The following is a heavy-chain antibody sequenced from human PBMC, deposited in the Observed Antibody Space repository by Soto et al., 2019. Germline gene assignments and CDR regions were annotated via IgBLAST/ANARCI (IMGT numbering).Heavy chain of an antibody. CDR3: ARVYCGGECRPGAWFYYYGMDV. CDR2: INPKGGDS. D-gene: IGHD2-21*01. J-gene: IGHJ6*02. Sequence: QGQLVQSGAEMKTPGASVEVSCKASGYKFVDYYIHWVRQAPGQGLEWMGIINPKGGDSRYAQKFQGRVTMNRNTFTSPVYMDLRRLTSDDTAVYYCARVYCGGECRPGAWFYYYGMDVWGQGTTVTVSS. V-gene: IGHV1-46*01. CDR1: GYKFVDYY.